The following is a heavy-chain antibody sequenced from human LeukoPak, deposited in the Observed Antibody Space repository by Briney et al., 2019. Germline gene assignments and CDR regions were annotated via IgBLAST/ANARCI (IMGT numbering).Heavy chain of an antibody. CDR1: RGSIRTADYY. J-gene: IGHJ5*01. CDR2: IYFSGTP. D-gene: IGHD6-13*01. V-gene: IGHV4-39*01. Sequence: SETLSLTCTVSRGSIRTADYYWAWVRQPPGEGLEWLGSIYFSGTPYFNPSLKSRVAVSIDTSKNQFSLKVTSVNASDTAVYFCARTSSWYAGAWFDSWGQGTLVTVSS. CDR3: ARTSSWYAGAWFDS.